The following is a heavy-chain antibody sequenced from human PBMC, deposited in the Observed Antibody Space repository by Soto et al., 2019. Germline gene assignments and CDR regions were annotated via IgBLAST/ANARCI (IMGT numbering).Heavy chain of an antibody. CDR2: ISYDGSNK. D-gene: IGHD2-21*02. Sequence: PGGSLRLSCAASGFPFSSYAMHWVRQAPCKGLEWVAVISYDGSNKYYADSVKGRFTISRDNSKNTLYLQMNSLRAEDTAVYYCARAGHDVVVTAPGENWFDPWGQGTLVTVSS. J-gene: IGHJ5*02. CDR3: ARAGHDVVVTAPGENWFDP. CDR1: GFPFSSYA. V-gene: IGHV3-30-3*01.